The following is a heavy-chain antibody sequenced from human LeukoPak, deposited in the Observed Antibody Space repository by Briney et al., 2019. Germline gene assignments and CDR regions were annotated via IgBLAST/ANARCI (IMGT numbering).Heavy chain of an antibody. Sequence: PSETLSLTCAVYGESFSGYYWTWIRQPPGKGLEWIGEINHSGSTKYNQSLKSRVTISLDTSKNQFSLKLSSVTAADTAVYYCARGPGNYDYVWGTYRRYNHYMDVWAKGTTVTVSS. D-gene: IGHD3-16*02. CDR3: ARGPGNYDYVWGTYRRYNHYMDV. J-gene: IGHJ6*03. V-gene: IGHV4-34*01. CDR2: INHSGST. CDR1: GESFSGYY.